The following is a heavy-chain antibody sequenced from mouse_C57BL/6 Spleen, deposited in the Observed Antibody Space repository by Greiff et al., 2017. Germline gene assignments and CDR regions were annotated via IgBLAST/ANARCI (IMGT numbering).Heavy chain of an antibody. CDR1: GYTFTEYT. Sequence: QVQLQQSGAELVKPGASVKLSCKASGYTFTEYTIHWVKQRSGQGLEWIGWFYPGSGSIKYNEDFKDKATLTADKSSSTVYMELSRLTSEDSAVYFCARHEDPFYDGYPYYAMDYWGQGTSVTVSS. V-gene: IGHV1-62-2*01. CDR2: FYPGSGSI. J-gene: IGHJ4*01. CDR3: ARHEDPFYDGYPYYAMDY. D-gene: IGHD2-3*01.